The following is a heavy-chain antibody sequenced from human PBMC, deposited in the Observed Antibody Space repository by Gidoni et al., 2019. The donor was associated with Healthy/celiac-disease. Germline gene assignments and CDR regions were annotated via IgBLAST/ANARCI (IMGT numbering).Heavy chain of an antibody. CDR1: GYTFTSYG. J-gene: IGHJ4*02. CDR2: ISAYNGNT. V-gene: IGHV1-18*01. D-gene: IGHD3-3*01. Sequence: QVQLVQSGAAVKKPGAAVKVSCKASGYTFTSYGLSWVRQAPGLVLEWMVWISAYNGNTNYAQKLTGRVTMTTDTSTSTAYMALRCLRSDDTAVYYCARDPPALTIFGVVSSDSYWGQGTLVTVSS. CDR3: ARDPPALTIFGVVSSDSY.